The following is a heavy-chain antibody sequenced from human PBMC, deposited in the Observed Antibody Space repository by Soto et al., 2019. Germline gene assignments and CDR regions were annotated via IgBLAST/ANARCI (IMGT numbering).Heavy chain of an antibody. V-gene: IGHV3-23*01. Sequence: VGSLRLSCAASGFTFYAYAMSWVRQAPGKGLEWVSGITDSGVNTYYSDSVKGRFTISRDNSKNTLYLQMNSLRVEDTAVYYCARDTQVVTFLFEHCGQRTLVTVSS. D-gene: IGHD2-21*02. CDR3: ARDTQVVTFLFEH. CDR1: GFTFYAYA. J-gene: IGHJ4*02. CDR2: ITDSGVNT.